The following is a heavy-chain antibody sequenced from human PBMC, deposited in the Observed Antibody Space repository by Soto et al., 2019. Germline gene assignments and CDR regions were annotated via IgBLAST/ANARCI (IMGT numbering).Heavy chain of an antibody. V-gene: IGHV3-53*01. CDR2: IYSGGST. CDR1: GFTFSSND. J-gene: IGHJ3*01. D-gene: IGHD3-22*01. CDR3: ATRPLLPGAH. Sequence: EVQLVESGGGLIQPGGSLRLSCAASGFTFSSNDMNWVRKAPGKGLEWVSLIYSGGSTYYADSVKSRFTISRDNSKNTLSLQMSILRAENTAVYYCATRPLLPGAHWGQWTMVTVSS.